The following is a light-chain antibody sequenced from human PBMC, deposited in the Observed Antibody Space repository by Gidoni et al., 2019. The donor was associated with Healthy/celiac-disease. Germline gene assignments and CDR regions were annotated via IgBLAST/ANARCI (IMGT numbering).Light chain of an antibody. Sequence: DILIAQSPSSLSASVGDRVTITCQASQDISNYLNWYQQKPGKAPKLLIYDASNLETGVPSRFSGSGSGTDLTLTISSLQPEDIATYYCQQYDNLPLTFGGGTKVEIK. CDR3: QQYDNLPLT. V-gene: IGKV1-33*01. CDR1: QDISNY. J-gene: IGKJ4*01. CDR2: DAS.